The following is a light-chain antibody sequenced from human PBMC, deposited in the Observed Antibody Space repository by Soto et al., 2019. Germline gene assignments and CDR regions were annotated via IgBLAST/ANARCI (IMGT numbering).Light chain of an antibody. CDR2: GAS. Sequence: IVLTQSPGTLSVSPGETATLACRASQRVGSSYLAWYQHKPDQAPRLLIYGASGRATGTPDRFSGSGSGTDFSLTISRLQSEDSAVYFCQQYDNWPITFGQGTRLEIK. V-gene: IGKV3-20*01. CDR1: QRVGSSY. CDR3: QQYDNWPIT. J-gene: IGKJ5*01.